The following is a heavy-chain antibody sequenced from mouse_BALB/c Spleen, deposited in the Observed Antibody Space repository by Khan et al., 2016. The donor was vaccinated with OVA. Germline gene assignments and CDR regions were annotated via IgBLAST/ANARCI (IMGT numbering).Heavy chain of an antibody. D-gene: IGHD2-1*01. CDR1: GFTFSSFG. CDR3: ARSGGNFHWYFDV. CDR2: ISSGSSTI. V-gene: IGHV5-17*02. Sequence: EVKLVESGGGLVQPGGSRKLSCVVSGFTFSSFGMHWVRQAPKKGLEWVAYISSGSSTIYYVDTVKGRFTISRDKPKNTLFLQMTSLRSEDTAMYYCARSGGNFHWYFDVWGAGTSVTVSS. J-gene: IGHJ1*01.